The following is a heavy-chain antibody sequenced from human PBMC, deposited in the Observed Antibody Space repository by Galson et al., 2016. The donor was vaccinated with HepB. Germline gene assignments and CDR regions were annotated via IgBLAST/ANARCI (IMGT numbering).Heavy chain of an antibody. CDR3: AKDRGGGHLWGLHGMDV. CDR1: GLTISDYG. D-gene: IGHD3-16*01. Sequence: SLRLSCAASGLTISDYGMNWVRQAPGKGLEWVAFMWHDGSKTYYPDSLRGRFIISRDTSKNTLYLRIDSLRVEDTAVYYCAKDRGGGHLWGLHGMDVWGQGTTVIVSS. J-gene: IGHJ6*02. CDR2: MWHDGSKT. V-gene: IGHV3-33*06.